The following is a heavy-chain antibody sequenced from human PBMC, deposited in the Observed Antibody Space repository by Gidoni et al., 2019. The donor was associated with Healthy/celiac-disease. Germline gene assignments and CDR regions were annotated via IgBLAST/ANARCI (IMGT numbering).Heavy chain of an antibody. CDR1: GFTFSSYA. CDR2: ISGSGGST. J-gene: IGHJ4*02. CDR3: ASGIAVAGTEFDY. D-gene: IGHD6-19*01. Sequence: EVQLLESGGGLVQPGGSLRLSCAASGFTFSSYAMSWVRQAPGKGLEWVSAISGSGGSTYYADSVKGRFTISRDNSKNTLYLQMNSLRAEDTAVYYCASGIAVAGTEFDYWGQGTLVTVSS. V-gene: IGHV3-23*01.